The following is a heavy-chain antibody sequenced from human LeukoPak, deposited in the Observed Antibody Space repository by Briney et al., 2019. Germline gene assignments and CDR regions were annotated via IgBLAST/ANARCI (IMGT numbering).Heavy chain of an antibody. V-gene: IGHV1-46*01. Sequence: ASVKVSCKAFGYTFTSNYMHWVRQAPGQGPEWMGVISPSGGSTTYAQKFQGRVTLTRDMSTSTDYLELSSLRSEDTAVYYCARGPGYSYGRPFDYWGQGTLVTVSS. J-gene: IGHJ4*02. CDR3: ARGPGYSYGRPFDY. CDR2: ISPSGGST. CDR1: GYTFTSNY. D-gene: IGHD5-18*01.